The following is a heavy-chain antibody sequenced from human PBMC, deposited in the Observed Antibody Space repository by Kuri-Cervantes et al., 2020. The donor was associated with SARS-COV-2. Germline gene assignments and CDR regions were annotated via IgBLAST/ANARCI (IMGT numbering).Heavy chain of an antibody. V-gene: IGHV1-46*01. Sequence: ASVKVSCKASGYTFTSYYMHWVRQAPGQGLEWMGIINPSGGSTSYAQKFQGRVTMTRDTSTSTVYLELSGLKSEDTALYYCASDGVSGSLSLDFWGQGTLVTVSS. CDR3: ASDGVSGSLSLDF. J-gene: IGHJ4*02. CDR1: GYTFTSYY. D-gene: IGHD6-19*01. CDR2: INPSGGST.